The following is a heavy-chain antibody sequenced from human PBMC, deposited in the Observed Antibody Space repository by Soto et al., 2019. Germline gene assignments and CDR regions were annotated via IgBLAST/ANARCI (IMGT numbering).Heavy chain of an antibody. V-gene: IGHV3-15*01. CDR2: IKIKPNGGTT. J-gene: IGHJ4*02. CDR1: GFTFRNAW. Sequence: GGSLRLSCTASGFTFRNAWMSWVRQGPGKWLEWVGRIKIKPNGGTTDFAAPVKGRFSILRDDSKNTLYLQMNSLKTEERAGDYCTKADPSNKDWGQGALVRLSS. CDR3: TKADPSNKD. D-gene: IGHD2-2*01.